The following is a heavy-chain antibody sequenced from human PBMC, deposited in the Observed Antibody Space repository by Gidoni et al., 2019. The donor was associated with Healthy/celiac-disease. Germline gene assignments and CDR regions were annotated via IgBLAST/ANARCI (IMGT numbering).Heavy chain of an antibody. D-gene: IGHD4-4*01. Sequence: QVQLQQWGAGLLKPSETLSLTCAVYGGSCSGYYWSWIRQPPGKGLEWIGEINHSGSTNYNPSLKSRVTISVDTSKNQFSLKRSSVTAADTAVYYCARVRNKGKYYYYYMDVWGKGTTVTVSS. CDR3: ARVRNKGKYYYYYMDV. CDR1: GGSCSGYY. CDR2: INHSGST. V-gene: IGHV4-34*01. J-gene: IGHJ6*03.